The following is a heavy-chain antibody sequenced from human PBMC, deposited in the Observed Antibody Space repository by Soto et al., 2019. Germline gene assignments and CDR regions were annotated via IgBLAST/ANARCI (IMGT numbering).Heavy chain of an antibody. J-gene: IGHJ4*02. D-gene: IGHD3-10*01. CDR1: GFTFSSYA. CDR3: AANSGGVPYYFDY. Sequence: PGGSLRPSCAASGFTFSSYAMSWVRQAPGKGLEWVSAISGSGGSTYYADSVKGRFTISRDNSKNTLYLQMNSLRAEDTAVYYCAANSGGVPYYFDYWGQGTLVTVSS. V-gene: IGHV3-23*01. CDR2: ISGSGGST.